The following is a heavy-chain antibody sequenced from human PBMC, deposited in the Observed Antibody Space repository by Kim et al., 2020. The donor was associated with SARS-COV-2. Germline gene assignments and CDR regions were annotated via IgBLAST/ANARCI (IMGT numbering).Heavy chain of an antibody. Sequence: SETLSLTCTVSGGSISSSSYYWGWIRQPPGKGLEWIGSIYYSGSTYYNPSLKSRVTISVDTSKNQFSLKLSSVTAADTAVYYCARRGGGKFDYWGQGTLVTVSS. CDR2: IYYSGST. J-gene: IGHJ4*02. CDR1: GGSISSSSYY. CDR3: ARRGGGKFDY. D-gene: IGHD3-16*01. V-gene: IGHV4-39*01.